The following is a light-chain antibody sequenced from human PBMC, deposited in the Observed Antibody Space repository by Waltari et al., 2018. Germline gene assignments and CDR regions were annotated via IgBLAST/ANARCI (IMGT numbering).Light chain of an antibody. CDR3: QAADTSGSYPV. J-gene: IGLJ2*01. V-gene: IGLV3-25*03. CDR1: TQPNQY. Sequence: SYELTQPPSVSVSPGQTARITCSADTQPNQYAFWYQQKPGQAPVLVIDKDSERPAGIPERFSGSSSGTTVTLTISGAQAEDEADYYCQAADTSGSYPVFGGGTKLTVL. CDR2: KDS.